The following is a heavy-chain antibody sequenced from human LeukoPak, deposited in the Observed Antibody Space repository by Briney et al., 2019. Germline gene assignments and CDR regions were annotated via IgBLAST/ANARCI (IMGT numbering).Heavy chain of an antibody. Sequence: GGSLRLSCAASEFSVGSNYMTWVRQAPGKGLEWVSVIYSGGSTHYADSVKGRFTISRDNSKNTLYLQMNSLRAEDTAVYYCARDGGGSSWYEYYFDYWGQGTLVTISS. CDR2: IYSGGST. J-gene: IGHJ4*02. D-gene: IGHD6-13*01. V-gene: IGHV3-66*01. CDR3: ARDGGGSSWYEYYFDY. CDR1: EFSVGSNY.